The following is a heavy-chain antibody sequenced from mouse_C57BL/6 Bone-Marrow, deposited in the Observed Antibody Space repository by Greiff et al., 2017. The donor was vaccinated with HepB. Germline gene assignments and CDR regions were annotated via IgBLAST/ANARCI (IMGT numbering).Heavy chain of an antibody. CDR3: ARSGDGYYGAMDY. CDR2: INPNNGGT. J-gene: IGHJ4*01. D-gene: IGHD2-3*01. CDR1: GYTFTDYN. V-gene: IGHV1-18*01. Sequence: EVQRVESGPELVKPGASVKIPCKASGYTFTDYNMDWVKQSHGKSLEWIGDINPNNGGTIYNQKFKGKATLTVDKSSSTAYMELRSLTSEDTAVYYCARSGDGYYGAMDYWGQGTSVTVSS.